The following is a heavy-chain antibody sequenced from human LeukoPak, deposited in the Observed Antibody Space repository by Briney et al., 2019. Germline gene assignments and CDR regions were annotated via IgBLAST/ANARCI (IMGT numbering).Heavy chain of an antibody. CDR3: ARAVVVVAATNWFDP. CDR1: GGSISSGDYY. J-gene: IGHJ5*02. Sequence: SQTLSLTCTVSGGSISSGDYYWSWIRQPPGKGLEWIGYIYYSGSTYYNPSLTSRVTISVDTSKNQFSLKLSSVTAADTAVYYCARAVVVVAATNWFDPWGQGTLVPVSS. V-gene: IGHV4-30-4*01. D-gene: IGHD2-15*01. CDR2: IYYSGST.